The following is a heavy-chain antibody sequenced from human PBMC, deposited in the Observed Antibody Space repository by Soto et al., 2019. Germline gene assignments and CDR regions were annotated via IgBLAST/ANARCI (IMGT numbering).Heavy chain of an antibody. J-gene: IGHJ4*02. CDR1: GYTFASYD. CDR2: ISAYSNYT. CDR3: ARRREGFLDY. Sequence: ASVKVSCKASGYTFASYDINWVRQAPGQGLEWMGWISAYSNYTNYAQNLQGRVTMTTDTSTRTAHMELRSLISDDTAVYYCARRREGFLDYWGRGTLVTVSS. V-gene: IGHV1-18*04.